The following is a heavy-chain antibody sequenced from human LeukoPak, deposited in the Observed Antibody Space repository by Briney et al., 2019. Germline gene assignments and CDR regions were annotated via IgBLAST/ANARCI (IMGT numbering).Heavy chain of an antibody. CDR3: ARQAKAVVQYIGFDF. D-gene: IGHD2-21*01. CDR2: IYYSGNT. Sequence: SETLSLTCTVSGGPISSSSSYWGWIRQPPGKGLEWIGTIYYSGNTYYNPSLKSRVSISVDTSKNQFSLSLSSVTATDTAVYYCARQAKAVVQYIGFDFWGQGTLVTVSS. CDR1: GGPISSSSSY. V-gene: IGHV4-39*01. J-gene: IGHJ4*02.